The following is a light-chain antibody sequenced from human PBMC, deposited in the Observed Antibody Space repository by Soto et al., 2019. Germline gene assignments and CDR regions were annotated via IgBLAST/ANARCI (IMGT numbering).Light chain of an antibody. CDR1: SSNIGAGYD. J-gene: IGLJ2*01. V-gene: IGLV1-40*01. CDR3: QSYDSSLSGSV. Sequence: VLTQPPSVSGAPGQRVTISCTGSSSNIGAGYDVHWYQQLPGTAPKLLISGNSNRPSGVPDRFSGSKSGTSASLAITGLQAEDEADYYCQSYDSSLSGSVFGGGTKLTVL. CDR2: GNS.